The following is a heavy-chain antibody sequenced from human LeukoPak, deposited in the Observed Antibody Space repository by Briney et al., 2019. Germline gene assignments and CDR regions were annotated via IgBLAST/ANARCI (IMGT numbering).Heavy chain of an antibody. V-gene: IGHV3-7*01. CDR3: ARDWGAYYHFFDY. CDR2: IKPDGSER. J-gene: IGHJ4*02. D-gene: IGHD3-22*01. CDR1: GFSMSVYW. Sequence: GGSLRLSCEASGFSMSVYWMSWVRQAPEKGLEWVGNIKPDGSERNYVDSVKGRFTISRDNDKKSLYLQMSSLRAEDTAVYYCARDWGAYYHFFDYWGQGTLVTVSS.